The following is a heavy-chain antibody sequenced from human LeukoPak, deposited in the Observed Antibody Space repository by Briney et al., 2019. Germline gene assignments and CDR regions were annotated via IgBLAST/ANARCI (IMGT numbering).Heavy chain of an antibody. V-gene: IGHV3-20*04. CDR3: ARGYYDSSGYYDGFDY. CDR1: GGSFSGYY. J-gene: IGHJ4*02. CDR2: INWNGGST. D-gene: IGHD3-22*01. Sequence: PSETLSLTCAVYGGSFSGYYWSWVRQAPGKGLEWVSGINWNGGSTGYADSVKGRFTISRDNAKNSLYLQMNSLRAEDTALYYCARGYYDSSGYYDGFDYWGQGTLVTVSS.